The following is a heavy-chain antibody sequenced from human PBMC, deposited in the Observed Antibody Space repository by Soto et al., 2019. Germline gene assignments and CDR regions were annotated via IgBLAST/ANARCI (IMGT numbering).Heavy chain of an antibody. V-gene: IGHV4-31*03. Sequence: SETLSLTCTVSGGSISSDGYYWRWIRQHPGKGLEWIGYIYYSGSTYYNPSLKSRVTISVDTSKNQFSLKLSSVTAADTAVYYCARARVVASRYYYGMDVWGQGTTVTVSS. CDR1: GGSISSDGYY. CDR2: IYYSGST. CDR3: ARARVVASRYYYGMDV. D-gene: IGHD2-15*01. J-gene: IGHJ6*02.